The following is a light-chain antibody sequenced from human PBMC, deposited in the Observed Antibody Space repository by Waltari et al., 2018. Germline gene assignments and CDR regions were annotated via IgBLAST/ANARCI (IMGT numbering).Light chain of an antibody. CDR1: SSDVGANTY. Sequence: QSALTQPASVSGSPGQSITISCTGTSSDVGANTYVSWYQQHPVKAPKLIIFDVSNRPSGVSNRFSGSKSGNTASLTSSGLQAEDEADYYCSSYISSSTLELFGGGTSLTVL. CDR3: SSYISSSTLEL. V-gene: IGLV2-14*03. CDR2: DVS. J-gene: IGLJ2*01.